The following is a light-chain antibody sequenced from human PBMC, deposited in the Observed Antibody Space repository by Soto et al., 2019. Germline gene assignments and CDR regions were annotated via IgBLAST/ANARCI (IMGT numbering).Light chain of an antibody. CDR1: QGISNY. CDR2: AAS. V-gene: IGKV1-27*01. Sequence: DIQTTQSPSSLSAAVGDRVTITCRASQGISNYLAWYQQAPGQVPKLLIYAASTLQSGVPSRFSGSGSGTDFTLTISSLQPEDVATYFCQKYNSVPRTFGQGTKVEIK. CDR3: QKYNSVPRT. J-gene: IGKJ1*01.